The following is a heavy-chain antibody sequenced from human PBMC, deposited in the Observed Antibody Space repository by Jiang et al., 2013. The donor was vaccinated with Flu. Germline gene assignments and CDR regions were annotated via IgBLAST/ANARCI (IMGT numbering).Heavy chain of an antibody. D-gene: IGHD1-7*01. Sequence: EVQLVESGPELKKPGESLRIACQGPEYDFSNHWIGWVRQVPGKGLEWMGVIYPDDSDTRYSPSFRGQVTISADKSIRTAFLHWSSLKASDTAMYYCARQGNYNWNYGFIDSWG. CDR3: ARQGNYNWNYGFIDS. V-gene: IGHV5-51*01. CDR1: EYDFSNHW. CDR2: IYPDDSDT. J-gene: IGHJ5*01.